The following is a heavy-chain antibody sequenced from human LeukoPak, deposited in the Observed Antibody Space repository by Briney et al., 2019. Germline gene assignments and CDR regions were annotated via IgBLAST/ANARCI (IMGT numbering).Heavy chain of an antibody. J-gene: IGHJ4*02. D-gene: IGHD3-3*01. CDR2: ISSSSSTI. CDR1: GFTFSSYS. V-gene: IGHV3-48*01. Sequence: GGSLRLSCAASGFTFSSYSMNWVRQAPGKGLEWVSYISSSSSTIYYADSVEGRFTISRDNAKNSLYLQMNSLRAEDTAVYYCAKASFGVVTALDYWGQGTLVTVSS. CDR3: AKASFGVVTALDY.